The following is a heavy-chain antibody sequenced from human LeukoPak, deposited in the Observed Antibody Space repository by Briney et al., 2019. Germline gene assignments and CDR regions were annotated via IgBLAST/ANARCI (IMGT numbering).Heavy chain of an antibody. CDR1: GLTFVNYA. V-gene: IGHV3-23*01. CDR3: AKGFHNADCYCFDY. J-gene: IGHJ4*02. Sequence: TGGSLRLSCAASGLTFVNYAMAWVRQARGKGLEWVSSITGSGNNTYYADSVTGRFTMSRDNSKNTLWLQMNSLRAEDTAIYYCAKGFHNADCYCFDYWGQGILVTVSS. D-gene: IGHD2-21*02. CDR2: ITGSGNNT.